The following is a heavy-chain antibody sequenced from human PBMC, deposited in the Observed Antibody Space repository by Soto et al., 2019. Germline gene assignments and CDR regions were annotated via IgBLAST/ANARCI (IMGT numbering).Heavy chain of an antibody. V-gene: IGHV1-18*01. CDR1: GYTFTSYG. CDR3: ARTHVLRYFDWLTHFDY. J-gene: IGHJ4*02. D-gene: IGHD3-9*01. CDR2: ISAYNGNT. Sequence: ASVKVSCKASGYTFTSYGISWVRQAPGQGREWMGWISAYNGNTNYAQKLQGRVTMTTDTSTSTAYMELRSLRSDDTAVYYCARTHVLRYFDWLTHFDYWGQGTLVTVSS.